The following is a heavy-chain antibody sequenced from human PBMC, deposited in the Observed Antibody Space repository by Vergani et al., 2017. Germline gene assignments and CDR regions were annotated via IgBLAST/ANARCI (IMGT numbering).Heavy chain of an antibody. CDR1: GYSFTSYW. Sequence: EVQLVQSGAEVKKPGESLKISCKGSGYSFTSYWIGWVRQMPGKGLGWMGIIYPGDSDTRYSPSFQGQVTISADKYLSTAYLQWSSLKASETSMYYCARLVFGELSSWDGMDVWGQGTTVTVSS. J-gene: IGHJ6*02. CDR3: ARLVFGELSSWDGMDV. D-gene: IGHD3-10*02. CDR2: IYPGDSDT. V-gene: IGHV5-51*01.